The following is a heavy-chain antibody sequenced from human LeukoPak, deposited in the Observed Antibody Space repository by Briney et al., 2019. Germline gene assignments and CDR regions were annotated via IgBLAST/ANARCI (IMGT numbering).Heavy chain of an antibody. D-gene: IGHD1-14*01. J-gene: IGHJ4*02. Sequence: SETLSLTCTVSGGSISSSSYYWGWIRQPPGKGLEWIGSIYYSGSTYYNPSLKSRVTMSVDTSKNQFSLKVSSVTAADTAVYYCTRFSTASSRPAYYWGQGTLVIVSS. CDR1: GGSISSSSYY. V-gene: IGHV4-39*01. CDR3: TRFSTASSRPAYY. CDR2: IYYSGST.